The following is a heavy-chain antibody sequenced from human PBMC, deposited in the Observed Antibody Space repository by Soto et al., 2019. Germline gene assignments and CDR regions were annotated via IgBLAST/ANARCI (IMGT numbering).Heavy chain of an antibody. CDR3: ARVRVWAGAVSRGGYGAFDI. CDR1: GYTFTSYG. CDR2: ISAYNGNT. D-gene: IGHD3-16*01. Sequence: QVQLVQSGAEVKKPGASVKVSCKASGYTFTSYGISWVRQAPGQGLEWMGWISAYNGNTNYAQKLQGRVTMTTDTSTSTAYMELRSLRSDDTAVYYCARVRVWAGAVSRGGYGAFDIWGQGTMVTVSS. J-gene: IGHJ3*02. V-gene: IGHV1-18*01.